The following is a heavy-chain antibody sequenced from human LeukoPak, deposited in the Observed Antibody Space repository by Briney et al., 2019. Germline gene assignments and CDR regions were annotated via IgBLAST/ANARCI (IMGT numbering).Heavy chain of an antibody. V-gene: IGHV3-74*01. CDR2: INGDGSTT. CDR1: GFTFNTNW. Sequence: QPGGSLRLSCAASGFTFNTNWMHWVRQAPGKGLVWVSCINGDGSTTTYADSVKGRFTISRDNAKNTVYLQINNLRAEDTAVYHCARDRYYVPDNWGQGTLVTVSS. D-gene: IGHD3-10*02. J-gene: IGHJ4*02. CDR3: ARDRYYVPDN.